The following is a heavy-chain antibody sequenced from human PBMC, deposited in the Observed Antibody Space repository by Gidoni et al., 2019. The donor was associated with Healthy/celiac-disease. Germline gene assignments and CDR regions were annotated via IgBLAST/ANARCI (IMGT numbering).Heavy chain of an antibody. V-gene: IGHV1-2*02. CDR1: GYTCTGYY. CDR2: INPNSGGT. J-gene: IGHJ5*02. D-gene: IGHD2-15*01. CDR3: ARDRIIVVVVAAGFDP. Sequence: QVQLVQSGAEVKKPGASVKVSCKASGYTCTGYYMHWVRQAPGQGLEWMGWINPNSGGTNYAQKFQGRVTMTRDTSISTAYMELSRLRSDDTAVYYCARDRIIVVVVAAGFDPWGQGTLVTVSS.